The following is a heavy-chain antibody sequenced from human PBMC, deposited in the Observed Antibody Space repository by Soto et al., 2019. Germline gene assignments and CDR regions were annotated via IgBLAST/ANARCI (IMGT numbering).Heavy chain of an antibody. Sequence: QVQLVQSGAEVKKPGSSVKVSCKASGGTFSSYAISWVRQAPGQGLEWMGGTIPIFGTANYAQKFKSRVTITADESTSTGYMKLSSLRSDDTAMYYCASRRMATRMTNHYWGQGTPVTVSS. CDR1: GGTFSSYA. J-gene: IGHJ4*02. CDR2: TIPIFGTA. CDR3: ASRRMATRMTNHY. V-gene: IGHV1-69*01. D-gene: IGHD5-12*01.